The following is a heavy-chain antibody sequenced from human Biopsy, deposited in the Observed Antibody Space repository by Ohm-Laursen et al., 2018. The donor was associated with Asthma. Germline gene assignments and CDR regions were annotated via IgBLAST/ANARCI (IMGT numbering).Heavy chain of an antibody. V-gene: IGHV1-18*01. Sequence: PSVKLSCKTSVYTFNSAGLTWVRQAPGQGLERMGWISVYNGNTKVAQKLQDRVTMITDTSTSTAYMELRSLRSDDTAVYFCARAVDYSHDYGIDVWGQGTTVTVS. CDR3: ARAVDYSHDYGIDV. CDR2: ISVYNGNT. D-gene: IGHD5-12*01. J-gene: IGHJ6*02. CDR1: VYTFNSAG.